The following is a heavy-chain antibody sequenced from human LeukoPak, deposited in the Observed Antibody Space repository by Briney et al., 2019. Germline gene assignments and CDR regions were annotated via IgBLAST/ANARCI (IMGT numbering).Heavy chain of an antibody. CDR2: ISPDGGTT. CDR3: TRDFDFSSAI. CDR1: GFTFSSYW. J-gene: IGHJ4*02. D-gene: IGHD3-3*01. Sequence: GGSLRLSCAASGFTFSSYWMHWVRQAPGKGLVWVSRISPDGGTTGHADSVKGRFTTSRDNAKNTLFLQMNSLRAEDTAVYYCTRDFDFSSAIWGQGTLVTVSS. V-gene: IGHV3-74*01.